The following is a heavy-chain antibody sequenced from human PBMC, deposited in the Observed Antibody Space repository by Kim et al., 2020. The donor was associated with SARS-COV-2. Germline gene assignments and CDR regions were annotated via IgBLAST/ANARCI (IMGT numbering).Heavy chain of an antibody. Sequence: ASVKVSCKASGYTFTDYNIHWVRQAPGQGLEWMGWMNANNGGTNYAQSFKGRVTMTRDTSISTAYMELSSLRSDDTAVYYCLRGGYDKGSKWGQGTLVTVSS. CDR2: MNANNGGT. CDR3: LRGGYDKGSK. CDR1: GYTFTDYN. D-gene: IGHD5-12*01. J-gene: IGHJ4*02. V-gene: IGHV1-2*02.